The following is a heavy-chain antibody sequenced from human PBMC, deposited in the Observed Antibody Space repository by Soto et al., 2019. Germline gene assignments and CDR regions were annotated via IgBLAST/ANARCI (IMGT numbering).Heavy chain of an antibody. Sequence: GGSLRLSCAASGFTFSSYAMHWVRQAPGKGLEWVAVISYDGSNKYYADSVKGRFTISRDNSKNTLYLQMNSLRAEDTAVYYCARYDACFDYWGQGTLVTVSS. J-gene: IGHJ4*02. D-gene: IGHD1-1*01. CDR1: GFTFSSYA. CDR3: ARYDACFDY. CDR2: ISYDGSNK. V-gene: IGHV3-30-3*01.